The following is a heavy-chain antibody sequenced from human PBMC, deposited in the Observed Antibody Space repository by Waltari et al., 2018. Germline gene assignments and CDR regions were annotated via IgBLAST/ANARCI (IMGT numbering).Heavy chain of an antibody. D-gene: IGHD2-15*01. CDR1: GYTFTDYY. Sequence: EVQLVQSGAEVKKPGATVKISCKASGYTFTDYYMHWVQQAPGKGLEWMGRVDPEEGETIYAEKFQGRVTITADTSTDTAYMELSSLRSEDTAVYYCATDIVVVVAATFMTTGDYWGQGTLVTVSS. J-gene: IGHJ4*02. CDR3: ATDIVVVVAATFMTTGDY. CDR2: VDPEEGET. V-gene: IGHV1-69-2*01.